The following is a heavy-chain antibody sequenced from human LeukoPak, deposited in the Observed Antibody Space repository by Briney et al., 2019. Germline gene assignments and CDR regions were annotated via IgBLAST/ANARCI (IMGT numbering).Heavy chain of an antibody. CDR2: INHSGST. V-gene: IGHV4-34*01. CDR3: ARVSVSYYDILTGSSNYYYYMDV. D-gene: IGHD3-9*01. J-gene: IGHJ6*03. CDR1: GGSFSGYY. Sequence: SETLSLTCAVYGGSFSGYYWSWIRQPPGKGLEWIGEINHSGSTNYNPSLKSRVTISVDTSKNQFSLKLSSVTAADTAVYYCARVSVSYYDILTGSSNYYYYMDVWGKGTTVTISS.